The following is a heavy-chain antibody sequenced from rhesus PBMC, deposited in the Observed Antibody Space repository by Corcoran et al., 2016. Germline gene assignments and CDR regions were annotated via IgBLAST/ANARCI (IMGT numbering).Heavy chain of an antibody. D-gene: IGHD6-13*01. V-gene: IGHV3-59*01. Sequence: EVRLVESGGGLVRPGGFLRLSCAASGFSCGDPYMRWVRQASGKVLEWISRISNGGETSWYANSVRGRFTISRDNAKNTLYLQMDSLRPEDTAVYYCATNWSPDYWGRGVRVIVSS. J-gene: IGHJ4*01. CDR2: ISNGGETS. CDR1: GFSCGDPY. CDR3: ATNWSPDY.